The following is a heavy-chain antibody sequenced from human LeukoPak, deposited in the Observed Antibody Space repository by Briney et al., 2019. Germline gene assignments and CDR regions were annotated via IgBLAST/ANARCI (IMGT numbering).Heavy chain of an antibody. D-gene: IGHD6-19*01. CDR2: ISSSSSYI. CDR3: ARDGGWYDDGVDY. V-gene: IGHV3-21*01. CDR1: GFTFSSYS. J-gene: IGHJ4*02. Sequence: PGGSLRLSCAASGFTFSSYSMNWVRQAPGEGLEWVSSISSSSSYIYYADSVRGRFTTSRDNAKNSLYLQMNSLRAEDTAVYYCARDGGWYDDGVDYWGQGTLVTVSS.